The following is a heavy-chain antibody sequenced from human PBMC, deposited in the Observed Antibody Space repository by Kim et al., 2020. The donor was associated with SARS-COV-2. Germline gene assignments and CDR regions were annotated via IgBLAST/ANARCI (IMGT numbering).Heavy chain of an antibody. D-gene: IGHD3-10*02. CDR2: IVGGAVT. CDR1: GFTFANNT. Sequence: GGSLRLSCAAAGFTFANNTMLWVRQAPGKGLEWVASIVGGAVTYYADSVKGRFTISRDNSKSTLYLQMNSLRAEDTAVYYCLVKCSWGQGALVTVSS. J-gene: IGHJ4*02. V-gene: IGHV3-23*01. CDR3: LVKCS.